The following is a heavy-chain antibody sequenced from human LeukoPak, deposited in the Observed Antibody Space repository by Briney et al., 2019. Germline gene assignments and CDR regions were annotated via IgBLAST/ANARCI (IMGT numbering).Heavy chain of an antibody. V-gene: IGHV4-61*02. J-gene: IGHJ6*03. CDR3: ERDSLLPSAMGYYYMDV. Sequence: SETLSLTCTVSGGSISSGSYYWSWIRQPAGKGLEWIGRIYTSGSTNHNPSLKSRVTISVDTSKNQFSLKLSSVTAADTALYYCERDSLLPSAMGYYYMDVWGKGTTVTVSS. D-gene: IGHD2-2*01. CDR1: GGSISSGSYY. CDR2: IYTSGST.